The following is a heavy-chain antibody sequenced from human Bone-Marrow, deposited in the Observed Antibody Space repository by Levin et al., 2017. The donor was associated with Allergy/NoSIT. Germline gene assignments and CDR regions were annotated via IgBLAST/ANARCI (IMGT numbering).Heavy chain of an antibody. V-gene: IGHV3-66*01. CDR1: GFTVSSNY. Sequence: PGGSLRLSCAASGFTVSSNYMSWVRQAPGKGLEWVSVIYSGGSTYYADSVKGRFTISRDNSKNTLYLQMNSLRAEDTAVYYCARDLVYCSGGSCYSWFDYWGQGTLVTVSS. CDR3: ARDLVYCSGGSCYSWFDY. D-gene: IGHD2-15*01. CDR2: IYSGGST. J-gene: IGHJ4*02.